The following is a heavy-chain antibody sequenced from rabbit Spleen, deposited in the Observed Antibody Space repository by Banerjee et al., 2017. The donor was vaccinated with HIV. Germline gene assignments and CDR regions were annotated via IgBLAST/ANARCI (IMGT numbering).Heavy chain of an antibody. Sequence: QSLEESGGDLVKPGASLTLTCTASGVSFSSSSYMCWVRQAPGKGLEWIACIDTGSSGFTYFATWAKGRFTCSKTSSTTVTLQMTSLTAADTATYFCARNFDLWGPGTLVTVS. J-gene: IGHJ4*01. CDR1: GVSFSSSSY. V-gene: IGHV1S40*01. CDR2: IDTGSSGFT. CDR3: ARNFDL.